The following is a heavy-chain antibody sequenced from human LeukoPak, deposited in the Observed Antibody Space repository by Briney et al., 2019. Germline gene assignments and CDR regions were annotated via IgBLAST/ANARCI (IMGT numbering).Heavy chain of an antibody. Sequence: ASVTVSCTASGYTFTSYDINWVRQATGQGLGWMGWMNPNSGNTGYAQKFQGRVTMTRNTSISTAYMELSSLRSEDTAVYYCARRVYDILTGYLYNWFDPWGQGTLVTVSS. J-gene: IGHJ5*02. CDR2: MNPNSGNT. V-gene: IGHV1-8*01. D-gene: IGHD3-9*01. CDR1: GYTFTSYD. CDR3: ARRVYDILTGYLYNWFDP.